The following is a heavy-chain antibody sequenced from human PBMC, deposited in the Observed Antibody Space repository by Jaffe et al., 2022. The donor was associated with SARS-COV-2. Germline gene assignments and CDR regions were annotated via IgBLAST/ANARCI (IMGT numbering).Heavy chain of an antibody. Sequence: EVQVLESGGGLVQPGGSLRLSCAASGFTFSSYAMSWVRQTPGKGLEWVSGISGTGGATYYADSVKGRFTISRDNFKNMLYLQMNSLRVEDTAIYYCARERDLVVTARELDYWGQGTLVSVSS. V-gene: IGHV3-23*01. CDR1: GFTFSSYA. J-gene: IGHJ4*02. CDR3: ARERDLVVTARELDY. D-gene: IGHD2-21*02. CDR2: ISGTGGAT.